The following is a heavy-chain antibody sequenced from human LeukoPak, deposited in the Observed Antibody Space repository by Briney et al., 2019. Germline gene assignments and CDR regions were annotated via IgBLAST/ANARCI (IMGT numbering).Heavy chain of an antibody. Sequence: GGSLRLSCADSGFTLSGYGVHWVRQAPGKGLEWVAVMSHDGKQEYYVDSVKGRFTISRDNSKNTLYLQMNSLRPEDTAVYYCAKDPRNDHGIGFLDNWSNPGGQVTLVTVSS. CDR2: MSHDGKQE. CDR3: AKDPRNDHGIGFLDNWSNP. D-gene: IGHD1-1*01. V-gene: IGHV3-30*18. CDR1: GFTLSGYG. J-gene: IGHJ5*02.